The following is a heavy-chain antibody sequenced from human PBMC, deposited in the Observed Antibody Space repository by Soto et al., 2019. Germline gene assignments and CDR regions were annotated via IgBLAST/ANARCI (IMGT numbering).Heavy chain of an antibody. J-gene: IGHJ4*02. CDR2: ISSSSSII. D-gene: IGHD2-2*01. CDR3: ARGGYCSSTSCNQNILDY. CDR1: AFTFSSYS. Sequence: GGSLRLSCAASAFTFSSYSMNWVRQAPGKGLEWVSYISSSSSIIKYADSVKGRFTISRDNAKNSLYLQMNSLRAEDTAVYYCARGGYCSSTSCNQNILDYWGQGTLVTLSS. V-gene: IGHV3-48*01.